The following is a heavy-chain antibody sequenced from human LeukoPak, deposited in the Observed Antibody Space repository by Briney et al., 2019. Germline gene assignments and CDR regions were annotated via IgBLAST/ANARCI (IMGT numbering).Heavy chain of an antibody. V-gene: IGHV3-11*04. CDR2: ISSSSITI. Sequence: GGSLRLSCVASGFTFSDYYMSWIRQAPGKGLEWISYISSSSITIYYADSVKDRFTISRDNAKNSLFLQMNSLRSEDTAVYYCARDRTTTMVRGVGAFDIWGQGTMVTVSS. CDR3: ARDRTTTMVRGVGAFDI. CDR1: GFTFSDYY. J-gene: IGHJ3*02. D-gene: IGHD3-10*01.